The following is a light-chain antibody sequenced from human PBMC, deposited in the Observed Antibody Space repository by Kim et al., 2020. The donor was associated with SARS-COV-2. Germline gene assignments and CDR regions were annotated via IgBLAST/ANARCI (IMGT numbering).Light chain of an antibody. Sequence: RVTIAGTGSSSNNGAGYHVHWYQQLPRTAPKLLIFANDNRPSGVPDRFSGSRSGTSASLDITGLQAEDEADYYCHSYDSSLRGSVFGGGTQLTVL. J-gene: IGLJ3*02. CDR2: AND. CDR1: SSNNGAGYH. CDR3: HSYDSSLRGSV. V-gene: IGLV1-40*01.